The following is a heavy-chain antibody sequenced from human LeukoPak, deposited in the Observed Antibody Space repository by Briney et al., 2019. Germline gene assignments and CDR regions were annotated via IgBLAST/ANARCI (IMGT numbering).Heavy chain of an antibody. Sequence: GSSVKVSCKASGGTFSSYAISWVRQAPGQGLEWMGRIIPILGIANYAQKFQGRVTITADKSTSTAYMELSSLRSEDTAVYYCARAAAGTERDDYWGQGTLVTVSS. D-gene: IGHD6-13*01. CDR2: IIPILGIA. V-gene: IGHV1-69*04. CDR3: ARAAAGTERDDY. CDR1: GGTFSSYA. J-gene: IGHJ4*02.